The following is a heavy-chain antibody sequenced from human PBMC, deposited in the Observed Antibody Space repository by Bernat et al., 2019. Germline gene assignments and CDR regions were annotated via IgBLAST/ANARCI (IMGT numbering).Heavy chain of an antibody. D-gene: IGHD3-10*01. Sequence: QVTLKESGPVLVKPTETLTLTCTVSGFSLSNARMGVSWIRQPPGKALEWLAHIFSNDEKSYSTSLKSRLTISKDTSKSQVVLTMTNIDPVDTATYYCARVPMVRGVTGAYYYGMDVWGQGTTVTVSS. V-gene: IGHV2-26*01. CDR3: ARVPMVRGVTGAYYYGMDV. CDR1: GFSLSNARMG. J-gene: IGHJ6*02. CDR2: IFSNDEK.